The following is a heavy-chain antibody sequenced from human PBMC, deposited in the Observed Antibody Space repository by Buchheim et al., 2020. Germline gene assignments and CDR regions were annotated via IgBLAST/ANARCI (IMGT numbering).Heavy chain of an antibody. CDR2: ISYDGRNR. V-gene: IGHV3-30*18. CDR1: GFDFGAYA. CDR3: AKDVRLGQLSNLKVYGTDV. Sequence: QEQLVQSGGGVVQPGRSLSLSCGASGFDFGAYAMHWVRQAPGKGLEWLTVISYDGRNRWYRDSVKGRFTVSRDNSKKSLHLQMNSLRPEDSSVYYCAKDVRLGQLSNLKVYGTDVWGHGTT. J-gene: IGHJ6*02. D-gene: IGHD3-16*02.